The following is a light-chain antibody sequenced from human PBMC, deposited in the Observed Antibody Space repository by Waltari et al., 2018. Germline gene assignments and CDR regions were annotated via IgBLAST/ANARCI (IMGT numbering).Light chain of an antibody. CDR2: DVS. V-gene: IGLV2-14*03. CDR1: HSDVRGYEY. CDR3: CSYTTSSTYV. Sequence: QSALTQPASVSGSPGQSITITCTGSHSDVRGYEYVSWYQQHPGKAPKLLIYDVSKRPSGVSIRFSGSKSGNTASVTISGLQAEDEADYYCCSYTTSSTYVFGTGTKVTVL. J-gene: IGLJ1*01.